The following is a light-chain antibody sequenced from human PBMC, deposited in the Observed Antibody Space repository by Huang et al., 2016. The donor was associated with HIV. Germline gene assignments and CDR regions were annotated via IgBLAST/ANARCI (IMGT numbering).Light chain of an antibody. CDR2: DAS. CDR1: QSICKY. Sequence: EIVLTQSPATLSLSPGQRATLSCRASQSICKYLAWYQQRPGQPPRLLIYDASNRATGIPTRFSGRGSGTDFTLTISSLEPEDFAVYYCHQRSNWLPYTFGQGTKLEIK. CDR3: HQRSNWLPYT. J-gene: IGKJ2*01. V-gene: IGKV3-11*01.